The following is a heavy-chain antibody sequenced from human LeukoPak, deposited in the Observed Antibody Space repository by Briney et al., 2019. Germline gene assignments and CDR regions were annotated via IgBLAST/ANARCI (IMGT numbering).Heavy chain of an antibody. CDR3: ARQTGSGLFILP. Sequence: PGGSLRLSCATSGFTFSTYWMYWVRQVPGKGLEWVSRIKPDGSFTAHADSVNGRFTISRDNAKNTVFLQMNSLRAEDTAVYYCARQTGSGLFILPGGQGTLVTVSS. D-gene: IGHD3/OR15-3a*01. J-gene: IGHJ4*02. CDR1: GFTFSTYW. V-gene: IGHV3-74*01. CDR2: IKPDGSFT.